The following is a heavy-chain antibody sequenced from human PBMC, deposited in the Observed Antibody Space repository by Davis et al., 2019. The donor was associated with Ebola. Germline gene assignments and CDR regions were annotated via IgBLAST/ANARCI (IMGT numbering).Heavy chain of an antibody. J-gene: IGHJ4*02. V-gene: IGHV3-11*01. D-gene: IGHD4-17*01. Sequence: PGGSLRLSCAASGFTFSDYYMSWIRQAPGKGLEWVSYISSSGSTIYYADSVKGRFTISRDNAKNSLYLQMNSLKTEDTAVYYCTNAPQYGDYDYWGQGTLVTVSS. CDR3: TNAPQYGDYDY. CDR2: ISSSGSTI. CDR1: GFTFSDYY.